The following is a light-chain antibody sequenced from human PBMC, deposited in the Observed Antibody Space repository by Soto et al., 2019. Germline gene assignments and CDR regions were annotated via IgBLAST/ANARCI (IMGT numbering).Light chain of an antibody. CDR1: QGIAKD. CDR2: GAS. J-gene: IGKJ1*01. CDR3: LQNYYSFRT. Sequence: IQLTQSPSSLSASVGDRVTITCRASQGIAKDLGWYQQKPGKAPRLLIFGASFLQSGVPSRFSGSGSGTDFTLTINGLQPEDFATYYCLQNYYSFRTFGQGTKVEIK. V-gene: IGKV1-6*01.